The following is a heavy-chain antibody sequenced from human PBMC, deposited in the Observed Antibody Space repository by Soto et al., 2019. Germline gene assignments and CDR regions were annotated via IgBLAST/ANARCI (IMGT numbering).Heavy chain of an antibody. Sequence: GGSLRLSCAASGFSFSTSAMSWVRQAPGKGLEWVSSMSGSGSSTYYADPVKGRFTISRDTSKNTLYLQMNSLRVEDTAVYYCARCIGGDCHSDYWGQGTLVTVYS. CDR1: GFSFSTSA. V-gene: IGHV3-23*01. CDR3: ARCIGGDCHSDY. J-gene: IGHJ4*02. D-gene: IGHD2-21*02. CDR2: MSGSGSST.